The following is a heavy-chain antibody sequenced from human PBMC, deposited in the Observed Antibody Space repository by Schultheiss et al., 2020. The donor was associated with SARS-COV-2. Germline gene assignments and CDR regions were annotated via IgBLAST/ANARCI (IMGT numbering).Heavy chain of an antibody. D-gene: IGHD6-19*01. V-gene: IGHV4-31*03. CDR3: ATLAVAGTYYFYGRDV. J-gene: IGHJ6*02. CDR1: GGSISSGGYY. CDR2: IYYSGST. Sequence: SETLSLTCTVSGGSISSGGYYWSWIRQHPGKGLEWIGYIYYSGSTYYNPSLKSRVTISVDTSKNQFSLRLRSVTAADTAVYYCATLAVAGTYYFYGRDVWGQGTTVTVSS.